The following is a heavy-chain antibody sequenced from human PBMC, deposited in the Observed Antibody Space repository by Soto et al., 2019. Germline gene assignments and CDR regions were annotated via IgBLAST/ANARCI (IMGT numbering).Heavy chain of an antibody. Sequence: QVQLVQSGAEVKKPGASVKVSCKASGYTFTSYYMHWVRQAPGQGLEWMGIINPSGGSTSYAQKCQGRVTMTRDTSTSTVDMELSSVRAEYTAVYYCARVQGVDSSGYSCGYWGQGTLVTVSS. J-gene: IGHJ4*02. CDR2: INPSGGST. CDR3: ARVQGVDSSGYSCGY. CDR1: GYTFTSYY. D-gene: IGHD3-22*01. V-gene: IGHV1-46*01.